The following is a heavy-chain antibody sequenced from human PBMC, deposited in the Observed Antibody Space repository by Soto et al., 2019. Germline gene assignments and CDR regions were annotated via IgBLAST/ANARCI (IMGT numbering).Heavy chain of an antibody. V-gene: IGHV3-30-3*02. CDR2: ISYDGSNK. CDR3: AKSRGKSTSELGYSYGYAHDY. D-gene: IGHD5-18*01. CDR1: GFTFSSYA. J-gene: IGHJ4*02. Sequence: GGSLRLSCAASGFTFSSYAMHWVRQAPGKGLEWVAVISYDGSNKYYADSVKGRFTISRDNSKNTLYLQMNSLRDEDTAVYYCAKSRGKSTSELGYSYGYAHDYWGQGTLVTVSS.